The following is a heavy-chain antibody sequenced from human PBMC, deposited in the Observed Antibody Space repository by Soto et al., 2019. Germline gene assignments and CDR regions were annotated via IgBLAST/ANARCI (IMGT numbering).Heavy chain of an antibody. D-gene: IGHD4-17*01. V-gene: IGHV3-48*01. CDR3: VREGGDINWFDP. Sequence: EVQLVESGGGLVQPGGSLRLSCAGSGFTFSSYSMNWVRQAPGKGLEWVSYISSSSSTIYYAASVKGRLTISRANAKNSLYLQMNRLRAEDTAVYYSVREGGDINWFDPWGQGTLVTVSS. CDR1: GFTFSSYS. CDR2: ISSSSSTI. J-gene: IGHJ5*02.